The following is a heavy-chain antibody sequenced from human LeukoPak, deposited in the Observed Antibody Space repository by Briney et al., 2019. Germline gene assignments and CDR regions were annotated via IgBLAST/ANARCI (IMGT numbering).Heavy chain of an antibody. Sequence: ASVKVSCKASGYTFTSYDINWVRQATGQGLEWMGWMNPNSGNTGYAQKFQGRVTMTRNTSISTAYMELSSLRSEDTAVYYCARLLSPHYDIRGGYWYFDLWGRGTLVTVSS. V-gene: IGHV1-8*01. CDR3: ARLLSPHYDIRGGYWYFDL. J-gene: IGHJ2*01. CDR2: MNPNSGNT. CDR1: GYTFTSYD. D-gene: IGHD3-9*01.